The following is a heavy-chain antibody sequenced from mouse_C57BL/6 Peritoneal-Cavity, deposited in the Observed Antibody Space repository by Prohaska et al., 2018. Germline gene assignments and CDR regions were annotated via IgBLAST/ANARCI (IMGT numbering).Heavy chain of an antibody. V-gene: IGHV1-52*01. Sequence: SVKMSCKASGYTFTSYWMHWVKQRPIQGLEWIGNIDPSDSETHYNQKFKDKATLTVDKSSSTAYMQLSSLTSEDSAVYYCARNGFAYWGQGTLVTVSA. J-gene: IGHJ3*01. CDR1: GYTFTSYW. CDR3: ARNGFAY. CDR2: IDPSDSET.